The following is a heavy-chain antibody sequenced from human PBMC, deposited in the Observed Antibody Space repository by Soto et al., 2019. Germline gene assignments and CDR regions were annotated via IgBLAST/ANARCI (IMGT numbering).Heavy chain of an antibody. CDR1: GYTFINYY. V-gene: IGHV1-46*01. J-gene: IGHJ4*02. CDR2: INPNGGST. D-gene: IGHD6-6*01. CDR3: AIGDRSSWIGNH. Sequence: ASVKVSCKASGYTFINYYIHWVRQAPGQGLEWMGVINPNGGSTVYAQKFQGRVTLTRDTSTSTVYVELSSLRSDDTAVYFCAIGDRSSWIGNHWGPGTQVTVSS.